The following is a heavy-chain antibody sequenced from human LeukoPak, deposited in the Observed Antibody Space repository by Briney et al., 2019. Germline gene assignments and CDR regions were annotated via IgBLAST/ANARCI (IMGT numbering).Heavy chain of an antibody. D-gene: IGHD3-3*01. CDR2: MNPNSGNT. CDR3: ARGVLRFLEWSNWFDP. CDR1: GYTFTSYD. V-gene: IGHV1-8*03. J-gene: IGHJ5*02. Sequence: ASVKVSCKASGYTFTSYDINWVRQAAGQGLEWMGWMNPNSGNTGYAQKFQGRVTITRNTSISTAYMELSSPRSEDPAVYYCARGVLRFLEWSNWFDPWGQGTLVTVSS.